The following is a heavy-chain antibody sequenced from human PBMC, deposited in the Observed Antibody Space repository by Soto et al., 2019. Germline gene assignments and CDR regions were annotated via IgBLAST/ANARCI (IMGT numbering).Heavy chain of an antibody. CDR3: ARAGRRGDVFDI. J-gene: IGHJ3*02. CDR2: IYYSGAT. D-gene: IGHD1-1*01. Sequence: SETLSLTCTVSGASLYSDAYYWSWIRQHPGKGLEWIGYIYYSGATYYNPSLESRVTISLDTPKNYFSLKLSSVSAADTAFYYCARAGRRGDVFDIWGQGTVVTVSS. CDR1: GASLYSDAYY. V-gene: IGHV4-31*02.